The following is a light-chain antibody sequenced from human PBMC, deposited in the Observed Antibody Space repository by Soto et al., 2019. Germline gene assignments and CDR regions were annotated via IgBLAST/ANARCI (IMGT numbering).Light chain of an antibody. Sequence: EIVLTQSPGTLSLSPGDRATLSCRASQSVSSSYLAWYQQKPGQAPRLLIYGASSRATGTPGRFSGSGSGTDFTLTISRLESEDFAVYYCQQYGSSPYTFGQGTKLEIK. CDR1: QSVSSSY. CDR3: QQYGSSPYT. J-gene: IGKJ2*01. V-gene: IGKV3-20*01. CDR2: GAS.